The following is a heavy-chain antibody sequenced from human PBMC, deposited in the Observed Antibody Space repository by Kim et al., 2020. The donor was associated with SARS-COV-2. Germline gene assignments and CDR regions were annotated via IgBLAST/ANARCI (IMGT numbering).Heavy chain of an antibody. CDR2: IKSKSNDGTTTT. V-gene: IGHV3-15*01. CDR3: TTDIGRGWYAHFSDD. Sequence: GGSLRLSCAVSGFTFTDAWMTWVRQAPGKGLEWVGRIKSKSNDGTTTTEFATFVKGRFSISRDDSKNILYLQMNSLNTEDTAIYYCTTDIGRGWYAHFSDDWGQGTLVTVSS. CDR1: GFTFTDAW. D-gene: IGHD6-19*01. J-gene: IGHJ4*02.